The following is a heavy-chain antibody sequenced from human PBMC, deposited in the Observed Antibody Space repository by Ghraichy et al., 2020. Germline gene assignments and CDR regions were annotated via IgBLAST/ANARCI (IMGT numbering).Heavy chain of an antibody. J-gene: IGHJ4*02. Sequence: ASVKVSCKASGYTFTSYGISWVRQAPGQGLEWMGWITAYNGNTNYAQKLQGRVTMTTDTSTSTAYMELRSLRSDDTAVYYCARDHGGSSSYGAFDYWGQGTLVTVSS. CDR2: ITAYNGNT. CDR1: GYTFTSYG. V-gene: IGHV1-18*01. CDR3: ARDHGGSSSYGAFDY. D-gene: IGHD6-6*01.